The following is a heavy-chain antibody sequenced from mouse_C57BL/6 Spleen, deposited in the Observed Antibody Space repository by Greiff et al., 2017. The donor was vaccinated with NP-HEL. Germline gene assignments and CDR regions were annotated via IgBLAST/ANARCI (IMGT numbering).Heavy chain of an antibody. CDR1: GFTFSSYG. V-gene: IGHV5-6*02. CDR2: ISSGGSYT. J-gene: IGHJ4*01. CDR3: ARHPFTTVVERDAMDD. Sequence: EVKLVESGGDLVKPGGSLKLSCAASGFTFSSYGMSWVRQTPDKRLEWVATISSGGSYTYYLDSVKGRFTISRDNAKNTLYLQMSSLKSEDTAMYYCARHPFTTVVERDAMDDWGQGTSVTVSS. D-gene: IGHD1-1*01.